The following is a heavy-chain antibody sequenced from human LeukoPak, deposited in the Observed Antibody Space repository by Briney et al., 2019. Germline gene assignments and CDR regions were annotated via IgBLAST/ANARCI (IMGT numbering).Heavy chain of an antibody. D-gene: IGHD5-18*01. Sequence: GGSLRLSCAASGFTFSSYAMHWVRQAPGKGLEWVAVISYDGSNKYYADSVKGRFTISRDSSKNTLYLQMNSLRAEDTAVYYCARETDVDTAMVTTYFLDYWGQGTLVTVSS. V-gene: IGHV3-30*04. CDR2: ISYDGSNK. CDR1: GFTFSSYA. CDR3: ARETDVDTAMVTTYFLDY. J-gene: IGHJ4*02.